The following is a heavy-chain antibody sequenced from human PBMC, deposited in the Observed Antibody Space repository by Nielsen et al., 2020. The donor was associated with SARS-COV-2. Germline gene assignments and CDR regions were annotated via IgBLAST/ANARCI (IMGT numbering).Heavy chain of an antibody. CDR1: GFTFSNSW. CDR2: IISKTDFQTT. Sequence: GGSLRLSFVASGFTFSNSWMTWVRQAPGKGLVWVGRIISKTDFQTTVYASPVQGRFTISRDDSEVTLYLQMDSLEIEDTGVYYCSTGGVAAVGTYYYDYGMDVWGKGTTVDVSS. V-gene: IGHV3-15*01. CDR3: STGGVAAVGTYYYDYGMDV. D-gene: IGHD6-13*01. J-gene: IGHJ6*04.